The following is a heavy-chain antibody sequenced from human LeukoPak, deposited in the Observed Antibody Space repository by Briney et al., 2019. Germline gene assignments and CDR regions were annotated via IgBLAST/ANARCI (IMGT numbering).Heavy chain of an antibody. Sequence: SETLSLTCAVYGGSFSGYYWSWIRQPPGKGLEWIGEINHSGSTNYNPSLKSRVTISVDTSKNQFSLKLTSVTAADTAVYYCARKGGRWLQFSHRPFVEWGQGTLVTVSS. CDR2: INHSGST. J-gene: IGHJ4*02. V-gene: IGHV4-34*01. CDR1: GGSFSGYY. D-gene: IGHD5-24*01. CDR3: ARKGGRWLQFSHRPFVE.